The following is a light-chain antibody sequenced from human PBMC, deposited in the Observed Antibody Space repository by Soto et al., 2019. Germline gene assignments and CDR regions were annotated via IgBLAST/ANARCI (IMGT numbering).Light chain of an antibody. V-gene: IGKV1-39*01. CDR1: QTVFNH. CDR3: HQSSSTPLT. CDR2: DSS. Sequence: DVQMTQSPSSLSASVGDSVTITCRASQTVFNHLSWFQQRPGKGPKLLIYDSSSLRAGVRSRFSGSGYGTDFTLTISTVQPEDSAIYFCHQSSSTPLTFGGGTRVEVK. J-gene: IGKJ4*01.